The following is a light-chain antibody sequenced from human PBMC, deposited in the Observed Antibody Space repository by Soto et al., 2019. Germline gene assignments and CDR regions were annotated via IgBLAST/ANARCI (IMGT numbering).Light chain of an antibody. V-gene: IGLV2-14*03. Sequence: QSALTQPDSVSGSPGQSITISCTGTCNDVGGYKFVSWYQQYPDKAPKLIIYDVSSRPSGISDRFSGTKSGNTASLTISGLLAEDEADYYCSSYTASNTEVFGTGTKVTVL. CDR3: SSYTASNTEV. J-gene: IGLJ1*01. CDR1: CNDVGGYKF. CDR2: DVS.